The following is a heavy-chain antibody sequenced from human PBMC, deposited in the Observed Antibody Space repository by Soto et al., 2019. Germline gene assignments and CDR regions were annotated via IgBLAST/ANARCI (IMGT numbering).Heavy chain of an antibody. CDR2: ISYDGSNQ. J-gene: IGHJ4*02. V-gene: IGHV3-30*18. CDR3: GKVTTTVLAEVSWQDH. D-gene: IGHD3-3*02. CDR1: GFNFNSYG. Sequence: QVQLVESGGGVVQPGRSLRLSCVASGFNFNSYGMHWVRQAPGKGLEWVAVISYDGSNQYYADSVKGRFTISRDNSRNTLYLQLNSLRAEDTALYYCGKVTTTVLAEVSWQDHWGQGTLVTVAS.